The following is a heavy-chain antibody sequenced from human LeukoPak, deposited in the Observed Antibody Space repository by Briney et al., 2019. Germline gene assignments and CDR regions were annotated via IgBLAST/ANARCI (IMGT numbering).Heavy chain of an antibody. V-gene: IGHV3-30*04. D-gene: IGHD3-3*01. J-gene: IGHJ4*02. CDR3: AKRADYDFWSGYSTLDY. CDR2: ISYDGSNK. Sequence: GGSLRLSCAASGFTFSSYAMHWVRQAPGKGLEWVAVISYDGSNKYYADSVKGRFTISRDNSKNTLYLQMNSLRAEDTAVYYCAKRADYDFWSGYSTLDYWGQGTLVTVSS. CDR1: GFTFSSYA.